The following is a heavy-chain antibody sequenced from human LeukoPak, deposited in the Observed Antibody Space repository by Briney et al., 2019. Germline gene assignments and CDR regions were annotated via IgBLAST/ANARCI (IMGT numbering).Heavy chain of an antibody. V-gene: IGHV3-23*01. CDR2: IIGSGGSK. D-gene: IGHD3-10*01. CDR3: VRDGMGVIKAFDI. J-gene: IGHJ3*02. CDR1: GFTFSSYA. Sequence: PGGSLRLSCAASGFTFSSYAMSWVRQAPGKGLEWVSAIIGSGGSKNYADSVKGRFTISRDNSKNTLYLQMHSLRAEDTAVYYCVRDGMGVIKAFDIWGQGTMVTVSS.